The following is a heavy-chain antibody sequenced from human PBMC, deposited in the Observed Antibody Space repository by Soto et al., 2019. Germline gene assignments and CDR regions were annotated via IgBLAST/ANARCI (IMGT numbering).Heavy chain of an antibody. D-gene: IGHD4-17*01. V-gene: IGHV4-59*01. CDR1: GGSISSYY. CDR2: IYYSGST. CDR3: ARDGDYAGDYYYYYYMDV. Sequence: SETLSLTCTVSGGSISSYYWSWIRQPPGKGLEWIGYIYYSGSTNYNPSLKSRVTISVDTSKNQFSLKLSSVTAADTAVYYCARDGDYAGDYYYYYYMDVWGKGTTVTVSS. J-gene: IGHJ6*03.